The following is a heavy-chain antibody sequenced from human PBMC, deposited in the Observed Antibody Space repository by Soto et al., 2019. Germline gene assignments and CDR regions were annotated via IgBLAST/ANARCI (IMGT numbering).Heavy chain of an antibody. CDR3: ARAAIGGSSSPFDY. V-gene: IGHV4-4*02. D-gene: IGHD6-13*01. CDR1: GGSISSSNW. Sequence: QVQLQESGPGLVKPSGTLSLTCAVSGGSISSSNWWSWVRQPPGKGLEWIGEIYHSGSTNYNPSHTSRVTISVDKSKNQFALKLSSVRAAVMAVYYCARAAIGGSSSPFDYWGQGNLVIVSS. CDR2: IYHSGST. J-gene: IGHJ4*02.